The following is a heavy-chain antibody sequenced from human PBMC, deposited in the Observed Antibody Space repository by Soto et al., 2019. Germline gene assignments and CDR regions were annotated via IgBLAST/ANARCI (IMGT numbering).Heavy chain of an antibody. Sequence: PSETLSLTCTVSGGSISSYYWSWIRQPSGKGLEWIWYIYYSGCTNYNPSLKRRVTISVDTSKNQFSLKLSSVTGADTAVYYCARGRVKSSGWPNGDAFDIWGQGTMVTVSS. V-gene: IGHV4-59*01. CDR3: ARGRVKSSGWPNGDAFDI. CDR1: GGSISSYY. J-gene: IGHJ3*02. CDR2: IYYSGCT. D-gene: IGHD6-19*01.